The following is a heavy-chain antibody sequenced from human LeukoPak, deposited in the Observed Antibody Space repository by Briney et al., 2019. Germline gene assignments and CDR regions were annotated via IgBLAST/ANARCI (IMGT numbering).Heavy chain of an antibody. Sequence: SCKASGCTFTSYGMHWVRQAPGKGLEWVAVIWDDGSNKYYADSVKGRFTISRDNSKNTLYLQMSSLRAEDTAVYYCATDSDYGDYLFDYWGQGTLVTVSS. CDR3: ATDSDYGDYLFDY. J-gene: IGHJ4*02. CDR1: GCTFTSYG. CDR2: IWDDGSNK. D-gene: IGHD4-17*01. V-gene: IGHV3-33*01.